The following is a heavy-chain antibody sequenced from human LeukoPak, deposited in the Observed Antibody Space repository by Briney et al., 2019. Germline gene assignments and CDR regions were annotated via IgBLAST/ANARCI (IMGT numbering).Heavy chain of an antibody. D-gene: IGHD5-18*01. J-gene: IGHJ2*01. Sequence: ASVKVSCKASGYTFTGYYMHWVRQAPGQGLEWMGWINPNSGGTNYAQKFQGRVTMTRDTSISTAYMELSRLRSDDTAVYYCARPKGTSYGPNWYFDLWGRGTLVTVSS. V-gene: IGHV1-2*02. CDR1: GYTFTGYY. CDR2: INPNSGGT. CDR3: ARPKGTSYGPNWYFDL.